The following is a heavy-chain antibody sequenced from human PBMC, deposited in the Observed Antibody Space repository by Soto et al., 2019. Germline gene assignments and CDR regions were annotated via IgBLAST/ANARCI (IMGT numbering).Heavy chain of an antibody. Sequence: QVHLVQSGAEVRKPGASVKVSCETSGYNFTTYGITWVRQAPGQGLEWMGWISIHNGNTNYAKKIQDRVTMAPDTPTSTAYMELRSLRSDDTAVYYCARVSYYDVFTGYYPQKYYYYAMDVWGQGTTVSVSS. D-gene: IGHD3-9*01. CDR2: ISIHNGNT. CDR3: ARVSYYDVFTGYYPQKYYYYAMDV. V-gene: IGHV1-18*04. J-gene: IGHJ6*02. CDR1: GYNFTTYG.